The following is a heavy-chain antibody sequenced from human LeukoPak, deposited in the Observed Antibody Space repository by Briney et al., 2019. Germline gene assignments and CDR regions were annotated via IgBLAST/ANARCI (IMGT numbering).Heavy chain of an antibody. CDR2: INPDGSTT. V-gene: IGHV3-74*01. CDR1: GFTFSRYW. Sequence: GGSLRLSCAASGFTFSRYWIHWVRQAPGKGLEWVSRINPDGSTTTYADSVKGRFTISRDNSKNTLYLQMNSLRAEDTAVYYCAKDSDYVWGSYRYLRYFDYWGQGTLVTVSS. D-gene: IGHD3-16*02. CDR3: AKDSDYVWGSYRYLRYFDY. J-gene: IGHJ4*02.